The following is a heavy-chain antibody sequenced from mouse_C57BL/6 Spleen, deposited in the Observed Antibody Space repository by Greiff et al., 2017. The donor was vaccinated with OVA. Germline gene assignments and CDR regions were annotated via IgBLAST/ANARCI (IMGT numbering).Heavy chain of an antibody. V-gene: IGHV1-18*01. J-gene: IGHJ3*01. CDR1: GYTFTDYN. CDR3: ARGGVITTVGFAY. Sequence: EVQGVESGPELVKPGASVKIPCKASGYTFTDYNMDWVKQSHGKSLEWIGDINPNNGGTIYNQKFKGKATLTVDKSSSTAYMELRSLTSEDTAVYYCARGGVITTVGFAYWGQGTLVTVSA. CDR2: INPNNGGT. D-gene: IGHD1-1*01.